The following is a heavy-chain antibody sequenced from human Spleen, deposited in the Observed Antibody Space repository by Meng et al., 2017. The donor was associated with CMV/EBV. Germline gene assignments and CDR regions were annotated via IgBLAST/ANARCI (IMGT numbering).Heavy chain of an antibody. J-gene: IGHJ5*02. V-gene: IGHV4-4*07. CDR1: DGSISSSY. CDR3: ARDRWAVAGPNWFDP. D-gene: IGHD6-19*01. Sequence: PLLESGPGVGKPSEALSLACTVSDGSISSSYWSWIRQPAGNGLEWIGRIYTSGTPNYNPYLKSRVTMSVDTSKNQFSLKLSSVPAADTAVYYCARDRWAVAGPNWFDPWGQGTLVTVFS. CDR2: IYTSGTP.